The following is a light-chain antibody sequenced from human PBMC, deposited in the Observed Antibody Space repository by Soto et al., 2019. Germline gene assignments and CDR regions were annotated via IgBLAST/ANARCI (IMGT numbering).Light chain of an antibody. CDR2: WAS. V-gene: IGKV4-1*01. J-gene: IGKJ5*01. CDR1: QSVLYSSNNKNY. CDR3: QQYYNGPAT. Sequence: DIVMTQSPDSLAVSLGERATINCKSNQSVLYSSNNKNYLAWYQQKPGQSPKLLVYWASTRESGVPDRFSGSGSGTDFTLAISSLQAEDVAVYYCQQYYNGPATFGQGTRLEIK.